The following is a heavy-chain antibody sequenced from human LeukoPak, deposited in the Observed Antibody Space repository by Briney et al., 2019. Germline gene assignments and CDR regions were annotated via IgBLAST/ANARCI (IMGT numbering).Heavy chain of an antibody. CDR2: ISSSSSYT. J-gene: IGHJ4*02. V-gene: IGHV3-21*01. CDR1: GFTFSSYS. CDR3: ARVVTAISLDY. D-gene: IGHD2-21*02. Sequence: PGGSLRLSCAASGFTFSSYSMNWVRQAPGKGLEWVSSISSSSSYTYYADSVKGRFTISRDNAKNSLYLQMNSLRAEDTAVYYCARVVTAISLDYWGQGTLVTVSS.